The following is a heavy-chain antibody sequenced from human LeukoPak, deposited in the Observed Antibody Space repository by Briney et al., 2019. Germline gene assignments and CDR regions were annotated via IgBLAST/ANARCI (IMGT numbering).Heavy chain of an antibody. V-gene: IGHV3-15*01. D-gene: IGHD2-15*01. Sequence: GGSLRLSCAASGFTFSNAWMSWVRQAPGKGLEWVGRIKSKTDGGTTDYAAPVKGRFTISRDDSKNTLYLQMNSLKTEDTAVYYCTTAEGVVAATYFDYWGQGTLVTVSS. CDR2: IKSKTDGGTT. CDR1: GFTFSNAW. CDR3: TTAEGVVAATYFDY. J-gene: IGHJ4*02.